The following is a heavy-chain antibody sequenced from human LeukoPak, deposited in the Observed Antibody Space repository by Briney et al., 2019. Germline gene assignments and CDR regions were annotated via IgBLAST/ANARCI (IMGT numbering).Heavy chain of an antibody. CDR3: ARVWGVGTMVRGVINHYYYYYGMDV. V-gene: IGHV1-69*05. CDR1: GGTFSSYA. D-gene: IGHD3-10*01. J-gene: IGHJ6*02. CDR2: IIPIFGTA. Sequence: SVKVSCKASGGTFSSYAISWVRQAPGQGLEWMGGIIPIFGTANYAQKFQGRVTMTRNTSISTAYMELSSLRSEDTAVYYCARVWGVGTMVRGVINHYYYYYGMDVWGQGTTVTVSS.